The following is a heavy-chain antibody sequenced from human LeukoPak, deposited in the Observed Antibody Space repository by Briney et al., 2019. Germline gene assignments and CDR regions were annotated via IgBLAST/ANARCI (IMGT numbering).Heavy chain of an antibody. CDR2: IYPRDGST. CDR3: ARDQEGFDH. J-gene: IGHJ4*02. V-gene: IGHV1-46*01. Sequence: ASVKVSCKASGYTFTSNYIHWVRQAPGQGLEWMGMIYPRDGSTSYAQKFQGRVTVTRDTSTSTVHMELSGLRSEDTAVYYCARDQEGFDHWGQGTLVTVSS. CDR1: GYTFTSNY.